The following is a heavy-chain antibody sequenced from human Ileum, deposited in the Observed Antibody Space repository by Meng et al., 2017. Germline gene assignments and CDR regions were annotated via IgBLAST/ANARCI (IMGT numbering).Heavy chain of an antibody. CDR3: ARAPGYCSGGSCFPCDY. Sequence: GESLKISCAASGFTFGTYWMTWVRQAPGKGLEWVANIKQDGSEKYYVDSVNGRFTISRDNTKNSLYLQMDSLGVEDTAVYYCARAPGYCSGGSCFPCDYWGQGTLVTVSS. V-gene: IGHV3-7*01. D-gene: IGHD2-15*01. CDR1: GFTFGTYW. CDR2: IKQDGSEK. J-gene: IGHJ4*02.